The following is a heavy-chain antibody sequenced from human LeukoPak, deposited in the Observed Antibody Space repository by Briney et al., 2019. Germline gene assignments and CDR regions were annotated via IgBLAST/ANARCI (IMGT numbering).Heavy chain of an antibody. CDR2: IGGSGDTT. J-gene: IGHJ6*03. CDR3: AKGDSNSRSGTYYMHV. V-gene: IGHV3-23*01. CDR1: GFSFSSYA. D-gene: IGHD6-6*01. Sequence: GGSLRLSCAASGFSFSSYAMSWVRQAPGKGLQWVSTIGGSGDTTYYADSVKGRFTISRHNSKITLDLQMNSLRADDTAVYYCAKGDSNSRSGTYYMHVWGKGTTVTVSS.